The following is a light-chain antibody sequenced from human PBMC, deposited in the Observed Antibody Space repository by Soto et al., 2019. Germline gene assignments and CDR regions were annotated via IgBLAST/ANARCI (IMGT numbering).Light chain of an antibody. J-gene: IGKJ4*01. V-gene: IGKV3-15*01. CDR2: GAS. Sequence: EIVMTQSPATLSVSPGERATLSGSASQSGSSNLAWYQQKPGQAPRLLIYGASTRATGIPAMFSGSVSGTEFTLTISSLQSEDFAVDYCQQYNNWPGTFGGGTKGESK. CDR1: QSGSSN. CDR3: QQYNNWPGT.